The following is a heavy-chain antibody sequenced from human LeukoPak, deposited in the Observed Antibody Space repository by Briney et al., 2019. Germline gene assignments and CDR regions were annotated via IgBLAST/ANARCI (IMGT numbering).Heavy chain of an antibody. Sequence: KTGGSLRLSCAASGFTFSSYAMSWVRQAPGKGLEWVSDISGSGGSTYYADSVKGRFTISRDNSRNTLYLQMNSLRAEDTAVYYCARALYRYSPLDYWGQGTLVTVSS. CDR3: ARALYRYSPLDY. J-gene: IGHJ4*02. CDR2: ISGSGGST. V-gene: IGHV3-23*01. D-gene: IGHD3-16*02. CDR1: GFTFSSYA.